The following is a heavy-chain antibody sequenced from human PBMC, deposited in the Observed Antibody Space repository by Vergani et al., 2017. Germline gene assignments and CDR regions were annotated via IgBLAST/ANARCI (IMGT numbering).Heavy chain of an antibody. J-gene: IGHJ5*01. Sequence: DVHLAESGGGFFRPGGSLRLSCSASGFSFTSYWMHWVRQVPGKGLLWVSRIKSDGSITAYADSVKGRFTISRDNAQNTLYLQMNSLRVEDTGVYYCARARCIETCYMSNWLDSWGQGTLVTVSS. D-gene: IGHD3-9*01. V-gene: IGHV3-74*03. CDR1: GFSFTSYW. CDR3: ARARCIETCYMSNWLDS. CDR2: IKSDGSIT.